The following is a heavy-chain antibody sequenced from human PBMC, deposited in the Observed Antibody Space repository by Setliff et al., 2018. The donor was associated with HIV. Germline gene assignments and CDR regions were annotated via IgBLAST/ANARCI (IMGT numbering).Heavy chain of an antibody. CDR3: ARGLRARPRLRGFYHYGMDV. V-gene: IGHV1-69*05. CDR2: VIPIFGAA. J-gene: IGHJ6*02. Sequence: SVKVSCKASGGTLDTFALSWVRQTPGQGLEWMGGVIPIFGAANYAQKFQARVTITTDESTNTAYMELTSLRSDDSAVYFCARGLRARPRLRGFYHYGMDVWGQGTTVTVSS. CDR1: GGTLDTFA. D-gene: IGHD2-21*02.